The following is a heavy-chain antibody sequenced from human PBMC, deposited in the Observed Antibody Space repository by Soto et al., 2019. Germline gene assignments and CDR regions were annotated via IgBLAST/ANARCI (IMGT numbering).Heavy chain of an antibody. J-gene: IGHJ1*01. CDR3: ARENSRISPRLFQH. Sequence: GGSLRLPCVASGFSFGTYAIHWVRQAPGKGLEWVALISPAGTNQYYAGSAKGRFTISRDNSKNTLYLQMNSLRPEDTGLYYCARENSRISPRLFQHWGHGTLVTVSS. D-gene: IGHD6-6*01. CDR1: GFSFGTYA. CDR2: ISPAGTNQ. V-gene: IGHV3-30-3*01.